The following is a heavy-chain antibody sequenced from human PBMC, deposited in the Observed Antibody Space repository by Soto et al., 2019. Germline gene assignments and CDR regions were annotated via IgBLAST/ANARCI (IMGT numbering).Heavy chain of an antibody. CDR1: GFAFRDFA. D-gene: IGHD3-9*01. J-gene: IGHJ3*02. Sequence: PGGSLRLSCAASGFAFRDFAFHWVRQTPGKGLEWVSAITWSGVAMGCADSVKGRFTISRDNSKNTLYLQMNSLRAEDTAVYYCAKDPYYDILTGYNDAFDIWGQGTMVTVSS. CDR3: AKDPYYDILTGYNDAFDI. V-gene: IGHV3-9*01. CDR2: ITWSGVAM.